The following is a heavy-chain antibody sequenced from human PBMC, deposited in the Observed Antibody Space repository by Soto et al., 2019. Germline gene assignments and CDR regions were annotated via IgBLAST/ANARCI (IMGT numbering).Heavy chain of an antibody. CDR1: GGTFSSYA. Sequence: SVKVSCKASGGTFSSYAISWVRQAPGQGLEWMGGIIPIFGTANYAQKFQGRVTITADKSTSTAYMELSSLRSEDTAVYYCASDDSSGYYLIRRYWGQGTLVTVSS. CDR3: ASDDSSGYYLIRRY. J-gene: IGHJ4*02. V-gene: IGHV1-69*06. D-gene: IGHD3-22*01. CDR2: IIPIFGTA.